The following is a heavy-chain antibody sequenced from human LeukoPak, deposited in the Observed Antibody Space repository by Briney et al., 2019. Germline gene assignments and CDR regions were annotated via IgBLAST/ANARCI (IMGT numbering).Heavy chain of an antibody. CDR2: INHSGST. V-gene: IGHV4-34*01. J-gene: IGHJ4*02. Sequence: SETLSLSCAVYGGSFSGYYWSWIRQPPGKGLEWIGEINHSGSTNYNPSLKSRVTISVDTSKNQFSLKLSSVTAADTAVYYCARHSVVGYSYGGYDYWGQGTLVTVSS. CDR3: ARHSVVGYSYGGYDY. D-gene: IGHD5-18*01. CDR1: GGSFSGYY.